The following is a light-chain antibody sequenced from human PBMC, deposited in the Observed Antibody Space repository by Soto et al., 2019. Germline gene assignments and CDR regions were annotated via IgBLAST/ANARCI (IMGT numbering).Light chain of an antibody. CDR1: QSVSSY. J-gene: IGKJ1*01. CDR3: QQYNNWPQT. CDR2: DAS. Sequence: EIVLTQSPATLSLSPGERATLSCRASQSVSSYLAWYQQRPGQAPRLLIYDASTRATGVPASFSGSGSGTGFTLTISSLQSEDFALYYCQQYNNWPQTFGQGTKVDIK. V-gene: IGKV3-15*01.